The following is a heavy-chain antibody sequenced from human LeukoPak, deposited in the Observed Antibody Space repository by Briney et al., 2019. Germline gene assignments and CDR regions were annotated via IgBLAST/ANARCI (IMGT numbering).Heavy chain of an antibody. D-gene: IGHD2-15*01. J-gene: IGHJ4*02. CDR2: ISTNGGGT. Sequence: RSGGSLRLSCAASGFTFSSYAMHWVRQTPGKGLEYVSAISTNGGGTYYAKSVKGRFTISRDNSKNTLYLQMGSLRAEDMAVYFCARYCNGVTCYSGYDYWGQGTLVTVSS. CDR3: ARYCNGVTCYSGYDY. V-gene: IGHV3-64*01. CDR1: GFTFSSYA.